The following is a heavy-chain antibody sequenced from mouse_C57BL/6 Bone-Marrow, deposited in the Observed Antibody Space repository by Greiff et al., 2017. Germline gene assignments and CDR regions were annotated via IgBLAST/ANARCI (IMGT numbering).Heavy chain of an antibody. CDR1: GFNIKDDY. J-gene: IGHJ2*01. CDR3: TPYGKFDY. CDR2: IDPENGDT. D-gene: IGHD2-1*01. Sequence: VQLQQSGAELVRPGASVKLSCTASGFNIKDDYMHWVKQRPEQGLEWIGWIDPENGDTEYASKFQGKATITADTSSNTAYLQLSGLTSEDTAVYYCTPYGKFDYWGQGTTLTVSS. V-gene: IGHV14-4*01.